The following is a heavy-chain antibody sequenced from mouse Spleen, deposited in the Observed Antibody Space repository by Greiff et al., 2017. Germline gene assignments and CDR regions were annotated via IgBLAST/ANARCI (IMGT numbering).Heavy chain of an antibody. D-gene: IGHD4-1*01. V-gene: IGHV5-17*01. CDR2: ISSGSSTI. J-gene: IGHJ3*01. CDR1: GFTFSDYG. CDR3: ARRLTGTRGFAY. Sequence: EVKLVESGGGLVKPGGSLKLSCAASGFTFSDYGMHWVRQAPEKGLECVAYISSGSSTIYYADTVKGRFTISRDNAKNTLFLQMTSLRSEDTAMYYCARRLTGTRGFAYWGQGTLVTVSA.